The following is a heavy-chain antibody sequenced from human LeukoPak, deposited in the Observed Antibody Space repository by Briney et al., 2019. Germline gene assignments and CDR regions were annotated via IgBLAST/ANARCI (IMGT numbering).Heavy chain of an antibody. D-gene: IGHD3-10*01. J-gene: IGHJ4*02. V-gene: IGHV3-30*02. CDR3: AKDSGSYYTSDY. Sequence: GGSLRLSCAASAFTFNNYDMHWVRQAPGRGLEWVALIRYDGSNKYYADFVEGRFTISRDNSKNTLYLLMNSLRAEDTAVYYCAKDSGSYYTSDYWGQGTLVTVSS. CDR2: IRYDGSNK. CDR1: AFTFNNYD.